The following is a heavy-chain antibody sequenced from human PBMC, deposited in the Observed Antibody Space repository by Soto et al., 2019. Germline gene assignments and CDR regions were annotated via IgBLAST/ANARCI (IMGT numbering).Heavy chain of an antibody. CDR1: GFTFSSYA. V-gene: IGHV3-30-3*01. Sequence: GGSLRLSCAASGFTFSSYAMHWVRQAPGKGLEWVAVISYDGSNKYYADSVKGRFTISRDNSKNTLYLQMNSLRAEDTAVYYCARGPYYYDSSGYIDYWGQGTLVTVSS. CDR2: ISYDGSNK. D-gene: IGHD3-22*01. CDR3: ARGPYYYDSSGYIDY. J-gene: IGHJ4*02.